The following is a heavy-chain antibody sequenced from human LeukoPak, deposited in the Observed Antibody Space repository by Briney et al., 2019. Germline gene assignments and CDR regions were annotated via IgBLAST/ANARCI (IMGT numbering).Heavy chain of an antibody. J-gene: IGHJ3*02. CDR1: GYSFTSYW. D-gene: IGHD6-19*01. Sequence: GESLKISCKGSGYSFTSYWIGWVRQVPGEGLEWMGIIYPGDSDTRYSPSFQGQVTISADKSISTAYLQWSSLKASDTAMYYCARPTGLGYDAFDIWGQGTMVTVSS. CDR2: IYPGDSDT. V-gene: IGHV5-51*01. CDR3: ARPTGLGYDAFDI.